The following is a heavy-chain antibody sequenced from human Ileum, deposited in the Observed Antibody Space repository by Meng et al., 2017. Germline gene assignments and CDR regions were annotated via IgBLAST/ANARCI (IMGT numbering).Heavy chain of an antibody. J-gene: IGHJ3*02. V-gene: IGHV3-23*01. Sequence: GGSLSLCCVASGFTFSHYALTWVRQAPGKGLEWVSSLTGGGGVTHYSDSVKGRFTISRDNYRNMVFLQMNSLRGEDTAIYSCAKDPNGDYVGAFDTWGQGTVVTVSS. D-gene: IGHD4-17*01. CDR3: AKDPNGDYVGAFDT. CDR1: GFTFSHYA. CDR2: LTGGGGVT.